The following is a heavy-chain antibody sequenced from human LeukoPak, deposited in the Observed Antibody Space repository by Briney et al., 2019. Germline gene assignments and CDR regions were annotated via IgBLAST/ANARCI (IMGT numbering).Heavy chain of an antibody. CDR1: RYTFTDYY. Sequence: ASLKVSCKASRYTFTDYYIHWVRQAPGQGLEWMGWINPNNGGTNYAQKFQDRVTMTRDTSISTAYMELSRLRSDDTAVYYCARDRETGYDAFDIWGQGTMVTVSS. J-gene: IGHJ3*02. V-gene: IGHV1-2*02. CDR3: ARDRETGYDAFDI. CDR2: INPNNGGT. D-gene: IGHD3-22*01.